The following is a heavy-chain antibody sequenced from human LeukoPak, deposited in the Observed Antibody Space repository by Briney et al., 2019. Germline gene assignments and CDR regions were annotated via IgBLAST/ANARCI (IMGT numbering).Heavy chain of an antibody. D-gene: IGHD6-19*01. CDR1: GFTFDDYG. V-gene: IGHV3-20*04. J-gene: IGHJ5*02. Sequence: PGGSLRLSCAVSGFTFDDYGMSWVRQAPRKGREWVSGMNRNGGGTGYADSVKGRFTISRDNAKNSLYLQMISLRAEDTALYYCARRGGWYSRANWFDPWGQGTLVTVSS. CDR2: MNRNGGGT. CDR3: ARRGGWYSRANWFDP.